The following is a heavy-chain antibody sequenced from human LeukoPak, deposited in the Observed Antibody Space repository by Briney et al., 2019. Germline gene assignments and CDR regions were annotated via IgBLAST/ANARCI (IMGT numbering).Heavy chain of an antibody. Sequence: GGSLRLSCAASGFTFNNYAMSWVRQAPGKGLEWVSAISASGDTTYYADSVKGRFTISRDNSENTLFLQMNSLRAEDTAVYYCAKDRAGYCSGGSCSTFDYWGQGTLVTVSS. CDR2: ISASGDTT. J-gene: IGHJ4*02. V-gene: IGHV3-23*01. D-gene: IGHD2-15*01. CDR3: AKDRAGYCSGGSCSTFDY. CDR1: GFTFNNYA.